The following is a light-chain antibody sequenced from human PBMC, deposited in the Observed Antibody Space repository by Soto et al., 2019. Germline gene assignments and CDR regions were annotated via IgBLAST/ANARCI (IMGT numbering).Light chain of an antibody. V-gene: IGKV2D-29*02. J-gene: IGKJ5*01. CDR1: QSLLHITGETF. CDR3: MQSKQLPPT. CDR2: EVS. Sequence: DVVMTQTPLSLSVTPGQPASISCKSSQSLLHITGETFLFWYLQKPGQSPQLLIYEVSTRVSGVPDRFSGSGSGTDFTLEISRVETDDVGIDYCMQSKQLPPTFGQGTRLEIK.